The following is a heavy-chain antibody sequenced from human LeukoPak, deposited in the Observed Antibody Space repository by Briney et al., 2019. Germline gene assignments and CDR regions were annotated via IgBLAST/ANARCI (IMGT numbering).Heavy chain of an antibody. CDR3: ARRDPGSRAFDI. Sequence: IGYIYYSGSTYYNPSLKSRVTMSVDTSKNQFSLKLSSVTAVDTAVYYCARRDPGSRAFDIWGQGTMVTVSS. J-gene: IGHJ3*02. CDR2: IYYSGST. D-gene: IGHD3-10*01. V-gene: IGHV4-28*01.